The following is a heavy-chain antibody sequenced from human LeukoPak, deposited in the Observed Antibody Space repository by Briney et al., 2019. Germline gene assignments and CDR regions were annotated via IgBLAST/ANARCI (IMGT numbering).Heavy chain of an antibody. CDR1: GDSVSSNSAA. D-gene: IGHD3-22*01. CDR2: TYYRSKWYN. CDR3: ARGWGYDSSGYSDYFDY. J-gene: IGHJ4*02. V-gene: IGHV6-1*01. Sequence: SQTLSLTCAISGDSVSSNSAAWNWIRQSPSRGLEWLGRTYYRSKWYNDYAVSVKSRITINPDTSKNQFSLQLNSVTPEDTAVYYCARGWGYDSSGYSDYFDYWGQGTLVTVSS.